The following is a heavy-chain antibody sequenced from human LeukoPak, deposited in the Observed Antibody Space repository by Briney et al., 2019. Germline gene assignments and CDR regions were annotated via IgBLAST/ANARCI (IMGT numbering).Heavy chain of an antibody. V-gene: IGHV4-4*07. D-gene: IGHD3-22*01. CDR3: SRHTSHYSDSSGYYAFDI. CDR1: GGSISSYY. J-gene: IGHJ3*02. Sequence: PSETLSLTCTASGGSISSYYWSWIRQPAGKGLEWIGRIYTSGSTNYNPSLKSRVTISVDTSKNQFSLKLSSVAAADTAVYYCSRHTSHYSDSSGYYAFDIWGQGTMVTVSS. CDR2: IYTSGST.